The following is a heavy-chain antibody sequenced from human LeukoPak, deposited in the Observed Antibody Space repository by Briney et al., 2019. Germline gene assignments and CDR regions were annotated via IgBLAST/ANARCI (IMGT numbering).Heavy chain of an antibody. CDR2: INWNGGST. J-gene: IGHJ4*02. CDR1: GFTFDDYG. V-gene: IGHV3-20*04. Sequence: GGSLRLSCAASGFTFDDYGMSWVRQAPGKGLEWVSGINWNGGSTGYADSVKGRFTISRDNAKTSLYLQMNSLRGEDTALYYCARDRGPGTVTTFDYWGQGTLVTVSS. D-gene: IGHD4-17*01. CDR3: ARDRGPGTVTTFDY.